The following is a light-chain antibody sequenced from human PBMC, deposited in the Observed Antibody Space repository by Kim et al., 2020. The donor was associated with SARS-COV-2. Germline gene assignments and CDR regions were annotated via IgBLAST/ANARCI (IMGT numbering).Light chain of an antibody. CDR1: NSNIGRNT. V-gene: IGLV1-44*01. CDR3: AAWDDSLNGPYV. Sequence: QSVLTQPPSASGTPGQRVTISCSGSNSNIGRNTINWYQQFPGTAPKLLIYNNNQRPSGVPGRFSGSKSGTSASLAISVLQSEDEAHYYCAAWDDSLNGPYVFGTGTKVTVL. J-gene: IGLJ1*01. CDR2: NNN.